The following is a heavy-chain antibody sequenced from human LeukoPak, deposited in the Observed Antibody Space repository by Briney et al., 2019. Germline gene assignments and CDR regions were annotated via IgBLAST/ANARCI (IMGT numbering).Heavy chain of an antibody. CDR3: AKTPSARNPPYYLDY. Sequence: GGSLRLSCAASGFTFSSDWMHWVRQAPGKGLVCVSYSNGDGSSTNYADSVRGRFTISRDNAKNTLFLQMNSLRADETAVYYCAKTPSARNPPYYLDYWGQGTLVTVSS. D-gene: IGHD6-6*01. CDR1: GFTFSSDW. V-gene: IGHV3-74*01. J-gene: IGHJ4*02. CDR2: SNGDGSST.